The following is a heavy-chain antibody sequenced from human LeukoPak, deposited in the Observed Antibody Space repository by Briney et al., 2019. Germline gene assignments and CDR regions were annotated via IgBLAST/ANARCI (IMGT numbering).Heavy chain of an antibody. V-gene: IGHV3-23*01. CDR1: GFTFRTYA. D-gene: IGHD2-15*01. CDR2: ISTDGGYT. J-gene: IGHJ4*02. Sequence: GGSLRLSCVAFGFTFRTYAMNWVRQAPGKGLEWVSAISTDGGYTYYADSVKGRFSISRDNSKNTVHLQMNSLRAEDTAIYYCAQQLGYCSSGSCYFTYWGQGTLVTVSS. CDR3: AQQLGYCSSGSCYFTY.